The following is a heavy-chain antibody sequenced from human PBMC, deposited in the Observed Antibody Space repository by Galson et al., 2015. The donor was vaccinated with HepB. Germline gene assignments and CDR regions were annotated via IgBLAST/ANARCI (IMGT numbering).Heavy chain of an antibody. D-gene: IGHD1-26*01. J-gene: IGHJ1*01. CDR1: GFTFSSYS. CDR2: ISSSSSYI. Sequence: SLRLSCAASGFTFSSYSMNWVRQAPGKGLEWVSSISSSSSYIYYADSVKGRFTISRDNAKNSLYLQMNSLRAEDTAVYYCARDLGLVGAPEYFQHWGQGTLVTVSS. CDR3: ARDLGLVGAPEYFQH. V-gene: IGHV3-21*01.